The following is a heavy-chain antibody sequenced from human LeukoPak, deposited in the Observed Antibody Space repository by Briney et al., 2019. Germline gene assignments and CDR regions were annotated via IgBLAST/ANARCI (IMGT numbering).Heavy chain of an antibody. V-gene: IGHV1-2*02. CDR3: ARDLQMWTADYYYGMDV. CDR1: GYTFTGYY. D-gene: IGHD2-21*01. Sequence: ASVKVSCMASGYTFTGYYMHWVRQAPGQGLEWIGWINPYSGGTNYAQKLQGRVTMTRDTSISTAYMELSRLRSDDTAVYYCARDLQMWTADYYYGMDVWGQGTTVTVSS. J-gene: IGHJ6*02. CDR2: INPYSGGT.